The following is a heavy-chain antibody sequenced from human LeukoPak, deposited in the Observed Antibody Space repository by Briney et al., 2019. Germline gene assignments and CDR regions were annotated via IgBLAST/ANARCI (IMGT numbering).Heavy chain of an antibody. D-gene: IGHD3-22*01. CDR3: ARLYSDSSGYNYWFDP. J-gene: IGHJ5*02. V-gene: IGHV1-2*02. CDR2: INPNSGGT. Sequence: ASVKVSCKASGYTFTGYYMHWVRQAPGQGLEWMGWINPNSGGTNYAQKFQGRVTMTRDTSISTAYMELSRLRSDDTAVYYCARLYSDSSGYNYWFDPWGQGTLATVSS. CDR1: GYTFTGYY.